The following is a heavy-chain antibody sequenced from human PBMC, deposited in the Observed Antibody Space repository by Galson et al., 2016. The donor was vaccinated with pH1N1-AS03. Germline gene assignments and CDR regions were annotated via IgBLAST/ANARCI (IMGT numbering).Heavy chain of an antibody. J-gene: IGHJ4*02. CDR3: AREGVAGTFDF. D-gene: IGHD3-10*01. CDR2: TNQDGSET. V-gene: IGHV3-7*03. Sequence: SLRLSCAASGFTFSNYWMSWVRQAPGKGLEWVATTNQDGSETYFVDSVKGRFTISRDDAKNSLYLQMNSLRAEDSAIYFCAREGVAGTFDFWGQGILVTVSS. CDR1: GFTFSNYW.